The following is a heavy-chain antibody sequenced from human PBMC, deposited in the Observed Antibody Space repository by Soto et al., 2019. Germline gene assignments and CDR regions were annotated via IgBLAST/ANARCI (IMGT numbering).Heavy chain of an antibody. CDR2: IWYDGSNK. D-gene: IGHD3-10*01. J-gene: IGHJ4*02. Sequence: QVQLVESGGGVVQPGRSLRPSCAASGFTFSSYGMHWVRQAPGKGLEWVAVIWYDGSNKYYADSVKGRFTISRDNSKNTLYLQMNSLRAEDTAVYYCARDHYGSGAYYFDYWGQGTLVTVSS. CDR1: GFTFSSYG. V-gene: IGHV3-33*01. CDR3: ARDHYGSGAYYFDY.